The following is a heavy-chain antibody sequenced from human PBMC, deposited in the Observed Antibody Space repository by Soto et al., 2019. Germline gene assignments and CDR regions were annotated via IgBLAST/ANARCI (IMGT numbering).Heavy chain of an antibody. CDR3: ARLSRGPLYYFDY. CDR1: GASVSSKRTINTYY. V-gene: IGHV4-61*01. Sequence: SETLSLTCAVSGASVSSKRTINTYYWSWLRQSPGRRLEWIGCASYGDTTNNNPSLGSRLTISVDASKNQLILQLNSVTDADTAVYYCARLSRGPLYYFDYWGQGARVTV. D-gene: IGHD3-10*01. CDR2: ASYGDTT. J-gene: IGHJ4*02.